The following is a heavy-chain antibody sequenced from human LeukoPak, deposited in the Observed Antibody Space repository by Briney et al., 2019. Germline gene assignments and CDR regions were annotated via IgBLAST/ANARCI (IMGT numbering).Heavy chain of an antibody. D-gene: IGHD1-14*01. CDR1: GCTFSNYN. CDR3: ARGSTGDYLDS. CDR2: ISSSSSTI. Sequence: GGSLRLSCAASGCTFSNYNINWVRQAPGKGLEWVSYISSSSSTIYYADSVKGRFTISRDNAKDSLYLQLNSLRAEDTAVYYCARGSTGDYLDSWGQGTLVTVSP. J-gene: IGHJ4*02. V-gene: IGHV3-48*01.